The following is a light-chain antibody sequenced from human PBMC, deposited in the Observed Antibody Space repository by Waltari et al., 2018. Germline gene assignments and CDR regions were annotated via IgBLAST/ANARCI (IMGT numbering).Light chain of an antibody. J-gene: IGLJ2*01. CDR1: TLRRYP. CDR3: HSRETFSTRL. Sequence: SSDLTQDPSVSVALGQTVRITCQGDTLRRYPASWYQQRPGQAPKLVLYGPDIRPSGIPDRFSGSTSGNTASLTITGAQAEDEADYYCHSRETFSTRLFGGGTRLTV. CDR2: GPD. V-gene: IGLV3-19*01.